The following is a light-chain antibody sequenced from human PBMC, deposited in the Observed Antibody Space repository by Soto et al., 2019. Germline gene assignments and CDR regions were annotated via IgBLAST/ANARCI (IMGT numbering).Light chain of an antibody. CDR2: GAS. J-gene: IGKJ2*01. CDR1: QSVSSSY. CDR3: QQYCSSPQT. Sequence: EIVLTQSPGTLSLSPGERATLSCRASQSVSSSYLAWYQQKLGQAPRLLIYGASSRATGIPDRFNGSGSVTDFTLTISGLEPEDFAVYYCQQYCSSPQTFGQGTKLEIK. V-gene: IGKV3-20*01.